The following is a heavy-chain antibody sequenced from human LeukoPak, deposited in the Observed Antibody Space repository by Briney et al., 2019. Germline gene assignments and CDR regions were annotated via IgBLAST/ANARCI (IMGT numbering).Heavy chain of an antibody. V-gene: IGHV3-53*01. CDR2: IHKNAIK. Sequence: GGSLRLSCSASEFTVSSNYMTWVRQAPGKGLEWVAVIHKNAIKYYADTVKGRFTISRDNSKNMLYLQMNSLRAEDTAVYYCARSLRVRGVPDYMDVWGKGATVTISS. CDR1: EFTVSSNY. CDR3: ARSLRVRGVPDYMDV. J-gene: IGHJ6*03. D-gene: IGHD3-10*01.